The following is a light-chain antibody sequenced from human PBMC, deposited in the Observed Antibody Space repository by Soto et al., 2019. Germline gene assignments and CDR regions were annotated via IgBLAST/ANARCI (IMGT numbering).Light chain of an antibody. CDR2: DAS. V-gene: IGKV1-5*01. CDR3: QQYNTYWT. Sequence: DIQLTQSPSTLSASVGDRVTITCRASQSSTTWLAWYQQKPGKAPNLLIHDASTLETGVPSRFSGSGSGTEFTLSITSLQPDDFATYYCQQYNTYWTFGQGTRVEI. J-gene: IGKJ1*01. CDR1: QSSTTW.